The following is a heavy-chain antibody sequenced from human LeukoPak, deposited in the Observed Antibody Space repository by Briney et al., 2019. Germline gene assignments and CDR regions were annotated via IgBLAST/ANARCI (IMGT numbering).Heavy chain of an antibody. CDR3: ARDKGVVAAAGFPLDY. CDR1: GFTFDDYG. CDR2: INWNGGST. V-gene: IGHV3-20*01. Sequence: GGSLRLSCAASGFTFDDYGMSWVRQAPGKGLEWVSGINWNGGSTGYADSVKGRFTISRDNAKNSLYLQMNSLRAEDTALYHCARDKGVVAAAGFPLDYWGQGTLVTVSS. J-gene: IGHJ4*02. D-gene: IGHD6-13*01.